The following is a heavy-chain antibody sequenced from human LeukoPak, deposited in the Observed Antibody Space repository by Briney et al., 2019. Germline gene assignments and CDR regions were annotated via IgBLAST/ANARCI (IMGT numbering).Heavy chain of an antibody. CDR2: ISWNSGSI. Sequence: PGGSLRLSCAASGFTFDDYAMHWVRQAPGKGLEWVSGISWNSGSIGYADSVKGRFTISRDNAKNSLYLQMYSLRAEDTAVYYCARGDKSSGWYFFDYWGQGTLVTVSS. D-gene: IGHD6-19*01. CDR1: GFTFDDYA. CDR3: ARGDKSSGWYFFDY. J-gene: IGHJ4*02. V-gene: IGHV3-9*01.